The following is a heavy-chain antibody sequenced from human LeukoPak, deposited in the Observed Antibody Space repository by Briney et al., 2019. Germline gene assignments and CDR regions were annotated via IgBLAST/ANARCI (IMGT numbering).Heavy chain of an antibody. J-gene: IGHJ4*02. CDR1: GGTFSSYA. CDR3: ASWDYYDSSGYWGYYFDY. CDR2: IIPIFGTA. D-gene: IGHD3-22*01. Sequence: ASVKVSCKASGGTFSSYAISWVRQAPGQGLEWMGGIIPIFGTANYAQKFQGRVTITTDESTSTAYMELSSLRSEDTAVYYCASWDYYDSSGYWGYYFDYWGQGTLVTVSS. V-gene: IGHV1-69*05.